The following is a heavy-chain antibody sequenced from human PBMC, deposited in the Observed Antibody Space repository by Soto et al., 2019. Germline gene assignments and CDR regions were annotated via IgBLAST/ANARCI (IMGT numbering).Heavy chain of an antibody. CDR3: TAPTVPAAGGGAGQRGPGY. CDR2: IKSKTDGGTT. D-gene: IGHD4-17*01. Sequence: EVQLVESGGGLVKPGGSLRLSCAASGFTFSNAWMSWVRQAPGKGLEWVGRIKSKTDGGTTDYAAPVKGRFTISRDDSKNTRHLQMNSLQSKDIAVSYCTAPTVPAAGGGAGQRGPGYWGQRSLLTV. V-gene: IGHV3-15*01. J-gene: IGHJ4*01. CDR1: GFTFSNAW.